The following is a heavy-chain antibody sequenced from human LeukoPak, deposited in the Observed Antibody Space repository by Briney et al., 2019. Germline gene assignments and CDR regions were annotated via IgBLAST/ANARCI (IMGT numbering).Heavy chain of an antibody. V-gene: IGHV1-8*03. CDR1: GYTFTSYD. D-gene: IGHD6-13*01. J-gene: IGHJ4*02. Sequence: ASVKVSCKASGYTFTSYDINWVRQATGQGLEWMGWMNPNSGNTGYAQKFQGRVTITRNTSISTAYMELSSLRSEDTAVYYCARGAGSWYNFDYWGQGTLVTVSS. CDR2: MNPNSGNT. CDR3: ARGAGSWYNFDY.